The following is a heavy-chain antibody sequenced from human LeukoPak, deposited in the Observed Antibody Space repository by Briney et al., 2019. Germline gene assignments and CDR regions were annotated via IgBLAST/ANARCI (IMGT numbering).Heavy chain of an antibody. Sequence: GASVKVSCKASGYTFTSYDINWVRQATGQGLEWMGWMNTNSGNTGFAQKFQGRVTMTRTTSISTAYMELSSLRSEDTAVYYCARNDYGGHDAFDIWGQGTMVTVSS. D-gene: IGHD4-17*01. J-gene: IGHJ3*02. CDR2: MNTNSGNT. CDR1: GYTFTSYD. CDR3: ARNDYGGHDAFDI. V-gene: IGHV1-8*01.